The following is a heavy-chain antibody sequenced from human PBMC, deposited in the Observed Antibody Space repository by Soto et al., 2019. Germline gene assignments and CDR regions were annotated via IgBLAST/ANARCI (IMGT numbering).Heavy chain of an antibody. D-gene: IGHD3-3*01. CDR3: ARDGYYDFWSGYGANQNWCDP. CDR2: ISAYNGNT. V-gene: IGHV1-18*01. Sequence: SVKVSCNASGYTFTSYGISWVRQAPGQGLEWMGWISAYNGNTNYAQKLQGRVTMTTDTSTSTAYRELRSLRSDDTAVYYCARDGYYDFWSGYGANQNWCDPWGQGTLVTVSA. J-gene: IGHJ5*02. CDR1: GYTFTSYG.